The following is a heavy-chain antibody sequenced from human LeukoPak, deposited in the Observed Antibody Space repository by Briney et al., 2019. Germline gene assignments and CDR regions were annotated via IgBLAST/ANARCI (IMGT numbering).Heavy chain of an antibody. D-gene: IGHD6-19*01. CDR1: GGSISSYY. V-gene: IGHV4-59*01. J-gene: IGHJ4*02. CDR3: AYRIAVAGRRTDY. Sequence: KASETLSLTCTVSGGSISSYYWSWIRQPPGKGLEWIGYIYYSGSTNYNPSLKSRVTISVDTSKNQFSLKLSSVTAADTAVYYCAYRIAVAGRRTDYWGQGTLVTVSS. CDR2: IYYSGST.